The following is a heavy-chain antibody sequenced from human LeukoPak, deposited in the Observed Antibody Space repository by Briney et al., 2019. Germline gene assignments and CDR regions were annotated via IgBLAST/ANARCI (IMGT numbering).Heavy chain of an antibody. D-gene: IGHD2-15*01. V-gene: IGHV3-30-3*01. CDR1: GFTFSSYA. J-gene: IGHJ4*02. CDR3: ARLRDCSGGSCTDY. CDR2: ISYDGSNK. Sequence: GGSLRLSCAASGFTFSSYAMHWVRQAPGKGLEWVAVISYDGSNKYYADSVKGRFTISRDNSKNTLYLQMNSLRAEDTAVYYCARLRDCSGGSCTDYWGQGTLVTVSS.